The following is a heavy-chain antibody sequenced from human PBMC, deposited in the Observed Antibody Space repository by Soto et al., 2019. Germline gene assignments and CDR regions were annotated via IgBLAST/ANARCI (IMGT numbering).Heavy chain of an antibody. J-gene: IGHJ6*01. V-gene: IGHV3-30-3*01. Sequence: QVQLVESGGGVVQPGRSLRLSCAASGFTFSSYAMHWVLQAPGKGLEWVAGISYDGNNKYYAHAVKGRFTISRDNCKNSLYLQMNSLRAEDTAVYYCARAGCDGGSCYTLVGLRYGMDVWGQGTTVTVSS. CDR2: ISYDGNNK. CDR3: ARAGCDGGSCYTLVGLRYGMDV. D-gene: IGHD2-15*01. CDR1: GFTFSSYA.